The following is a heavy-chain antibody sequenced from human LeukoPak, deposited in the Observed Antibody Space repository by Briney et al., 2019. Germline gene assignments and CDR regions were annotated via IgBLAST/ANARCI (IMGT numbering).Heavy chain of an antibody. Sequence: PSETLSLTCTVSGVSISSYYWSWIRQPPGKGLEWIGYIYYSGSTNYNPSLKSRVTISVDTSKNQFSLKLSSVTAADTAVYYCARLSYFWDVWGQGTTVTVSS. CDR3: ARLSYFWDV. CDR2: IYYSGST. J-gene: IGHJ6*02. D-gene: IGHD2/OR15-2a*01. CDR1: GVSISSYY. V-gene: IGHV4-59*01.